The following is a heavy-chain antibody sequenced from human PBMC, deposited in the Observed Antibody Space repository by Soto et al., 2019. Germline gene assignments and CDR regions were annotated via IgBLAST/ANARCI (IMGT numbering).Heavy chain of an antibody. CDR3: ARLQLNEFWSGPNYYYMDV. CDR1: GGSISSYY. D-gene: IGHD3-3*01. CDR2: IYYSGST. V-gene: IGHV4-59*08. Sequence: SETLSLTCTVSGGSISSYYWSWIRQPPGKGLEWIGYIYYSGSTNYNPSLKSRVTISVDTSKNQFSLKLSSVTAADTAVYYCARLQLNEFWSGPNYYYMDVWGKGTTVTVSS. J-gene: IGHJ6*03.